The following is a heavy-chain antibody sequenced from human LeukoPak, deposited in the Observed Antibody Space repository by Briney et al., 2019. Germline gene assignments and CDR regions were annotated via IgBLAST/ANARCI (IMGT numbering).Heavy chain of an antibody. V-gene: IGHV4-30-2*01. CDR1: GGSISSGGYY. Sequence: SETLSLTCTVSGGSISSGGYYWSWIRQPPGKGLEWIGYIYHSGSTYYNPSLKSRVTISVDRSKNRFSLKLSSVTAADTAVYYSARDIAPPVLEYCSSTSCYPGAFDIWGQGTMVTVSS. CDR3: ARDIAPPVLEYCSSTSCYPGAFDI. D-gene: IGHD2-2*01. CDR2: IYHSGST. J-gene: IGHJ3*02.